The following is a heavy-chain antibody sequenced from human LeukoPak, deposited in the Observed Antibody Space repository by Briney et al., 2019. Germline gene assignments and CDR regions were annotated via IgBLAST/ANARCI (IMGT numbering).Heavy chain of an antibody. CDR3: ASYGDYGAPTNWFDP. CDR2: IRYDGIVT. D-gene: IGHD4-17*01. Sequence: GGSLRLSCVASEFTFSNYWIHWVRQPPGKGLVWVSRIRYDGIVTNYADSVEGRFTISRDNAKNTVHLQMNSLRDDDTAVYYCASYGDYGAPTNWFDPWGQGTLVTVSS. CDR1: EFTFSNYW. V-gene: IGHV3-74*01. J-gene: IGHJ5*02.